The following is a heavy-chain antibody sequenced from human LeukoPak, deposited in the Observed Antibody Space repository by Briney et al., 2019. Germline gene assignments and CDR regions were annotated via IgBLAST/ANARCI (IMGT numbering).Heavy chain of an antibody. CDR3: ARGLRIIAAAGRVGQYWFDP. D-gene: IGHD6-13*01. CDR2: MNPNSGNT. J-gene: IGHJ5*02. Sequence: ASVKVSCKASGYTFTSYDINWVRQATGQGLEWMGWMNPNSGNTGYAQKFQGGVTITRNTSISTAYMELSSLRSEDTAVYYCARGLRIIAAAGRVGQYWFDPWGQGTLVTVSS. CDR1: GYTFTSYD. V-gene: IGHV1-8*03.